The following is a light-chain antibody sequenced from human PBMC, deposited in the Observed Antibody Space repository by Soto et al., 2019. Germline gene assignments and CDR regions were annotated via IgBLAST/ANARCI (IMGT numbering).Light chain of an antibody. J-gene: IGLJ2*01. CDR1: SSKIGSNT. Sequence: QSALTQPPSASGTPGQRVTIFFSGGSSKIGSNTVNWYQQLPGTAPKLLFYSNNQRPSGVPDRFSGSKSGTSASLAISGLHSEDEADYYCAAWDDSLNAEVFGGGTKLTVL. CDR2: SNN. V-gene: IGLV1-44*01. CDR3: AAWDDSLNAEV.